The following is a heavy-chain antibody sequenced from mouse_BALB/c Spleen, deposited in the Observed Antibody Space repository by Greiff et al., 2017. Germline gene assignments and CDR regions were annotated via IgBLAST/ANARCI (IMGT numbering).Heavy chain of an antibody. Sequence: VQLQQSGPELVKPGASVKMSCKASGYTFTSYVMHWVKQKPGQGLEWIGYINPYNDGTKYNEKFKGKATLTSDKSSSTAYMELSSLTSEDSAVYYCAGLNSYYAMDYWGQGTSVTVSS. CDR3: AGLNSYYAMDY. D-gene: IGHD1-3*01. CDR1: GYTFTSYV. CDR2: INPYNDGT. J-gene: IGHJ4*01. V-gene: IGHV1-14*01.